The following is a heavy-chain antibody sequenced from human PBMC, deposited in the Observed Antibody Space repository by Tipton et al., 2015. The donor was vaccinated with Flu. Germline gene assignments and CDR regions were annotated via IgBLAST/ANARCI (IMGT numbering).Heavy chain of an antibody. CDR1: GDSIGNAYD. CDR3: ARKVTKSHHSLNYIDY. CDR2: ISHTGSA. D-gene: IGHD2-21*02. Sequence: TLSLTCSVSGDSIGNAYDWTWIRQTPGKGLEWIGEISHTGSANHNPSLKSRVIISVDTSKNQFSLKATSLTAADTAIYYCARKVTKSHHSLNYIDYWGQGTLVTVSS. J-gene: IGHJ4*02. V-gene: IGHV4-34*01.